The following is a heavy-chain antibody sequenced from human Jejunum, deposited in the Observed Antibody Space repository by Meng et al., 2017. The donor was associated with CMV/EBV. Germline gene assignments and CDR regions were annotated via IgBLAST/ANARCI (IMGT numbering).Heavy chain of an antibody. V-gene: IGHV3-21*06. D-gene: IGHD1-26*01. CDR3: GRVLKGGTYLDY. CDR2: ISISDYK. J-gene: IGHJ4*02. CDR1: AFPFSNYM. Sequence: ASAFPFSNYMLTWVRQAPGKGLEWVASISISDYKFYADSVKGRFSISRDNAKNSLYLHMSSLRGEDTAVYYCGRVLKGGTYLDYRGQGTQVTVSS.